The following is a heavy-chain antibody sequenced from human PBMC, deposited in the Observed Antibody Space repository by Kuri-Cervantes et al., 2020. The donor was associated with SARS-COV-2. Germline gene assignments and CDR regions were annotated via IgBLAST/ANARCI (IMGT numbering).Heavy chain of an antibody. CDR1: EGSMRAHY. CDR2: IYTSGST. V-gene: IGHV4-4*07. Sequence: SETLSLTCSVSEGSMRAHYYSWIRQPAGKGLEWIGRIYTSGSTNYNPSLKSRVTMSVDTSKNQFSLKLNSVTAADTAVYYCARLYSSGGNFDYWGQGTLVTVSS. CDR3: ARLYSSGGNFDY. J-gene: IGHJ4*02. D-gene: IGHD6-19*01.